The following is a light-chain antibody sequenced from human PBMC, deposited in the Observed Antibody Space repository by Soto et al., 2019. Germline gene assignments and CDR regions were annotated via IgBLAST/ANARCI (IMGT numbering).Light chain of an antibody. CDR1: QSISSW. Sequence: DIQMTQSPSTLSASVGDRVTITCRASQSISSWLAWYQQKPGKAPKLLIYDASSLESGVPSRFSGSGSGTEFTLTISSLQPDDFATYYCQQYNSYSRTFCQDPKVDIK. J-gene: IGKJ1*01. CDR2: DAS. CDR3: QQYNSYSRT. V-gene: IGKV1-5*01.